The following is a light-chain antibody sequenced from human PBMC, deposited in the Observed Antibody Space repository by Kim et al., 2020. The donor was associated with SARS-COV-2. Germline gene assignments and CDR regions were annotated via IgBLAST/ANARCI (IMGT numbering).Light chain of an antibody. Sequence: LTPGERAALYCRASQMVSRDLVWYQQKPGQAPSLLIYDASNRAPGIPARCSGSGSGTDFTLTISSLEPEDFAVYYCQQRNNWPLTFGGGTKVDIK. CDR2: DAS. CDR1: QMVSRD. J-gene: IGKJ4*01. CDR3: QQRNNWPLT. V-gene: IGKV3-11*01.